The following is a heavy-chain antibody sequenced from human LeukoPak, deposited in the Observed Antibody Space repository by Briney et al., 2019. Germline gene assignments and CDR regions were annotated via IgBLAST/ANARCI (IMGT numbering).Heavy chain of an antibody. V-gene: IGHV1-2*02. CDR3: ARDTGYCSGGSCYGDAFDI. CDR1: GYTFTGYY. D-gene: IGHD2-15*01. J-gene: IGHJ3*02. Sequence: GASVKVSCKASGYTFTGYYMHWVRQAPGQGLEWMGWINPNSGGTNYAQKFQGRVTMTRDTSISTAYMELSRLRSDDTAVYYCARDTGYCSGGSCYGDAFDIWGQGTMVTVSS. CDR2: INPNSGGT.